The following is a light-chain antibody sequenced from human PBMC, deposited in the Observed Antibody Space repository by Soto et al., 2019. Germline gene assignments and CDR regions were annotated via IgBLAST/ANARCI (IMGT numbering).Light chain of an antibody. CDR3: HQRQSWPRT. CDR1: QYINTR. CDR2: QTS. J-gene: IGKJ1*01. V-gene: IGKV3-11*01. Sequence: EIELPQSPATLSSFPGDRVTLSCRASQYINTRLAWYPHRPGQDPRILIYQTSIRAAGIPERVSASGSGTDFTLTISDVQPEDFALYYCHQRQSWPRTFGQGTKV.